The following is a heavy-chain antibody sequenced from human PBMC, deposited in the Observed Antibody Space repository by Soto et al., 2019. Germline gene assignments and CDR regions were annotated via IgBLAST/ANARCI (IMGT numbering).Heavy chain of an antibody. D-gene: IGHD3-10*01. Sequence: SGPTLVNPTQTLTLTCTFSGFSLSTSGVGVGWIRQPPGKALEWLALIYWDDDKRYSPSLKSRLTITKNTTKNQVVLTMKKKKSVDTATYYCAHRIWFGELSSPFDYWGQGTLVTVSS. J-gene: IGHJ4*02. CDR2: IYWDDDK. CDR3: AHRIWFGELSSPFDY. CDR1: GFSLSTSGVG. V-gene: IGHV2-5*02.